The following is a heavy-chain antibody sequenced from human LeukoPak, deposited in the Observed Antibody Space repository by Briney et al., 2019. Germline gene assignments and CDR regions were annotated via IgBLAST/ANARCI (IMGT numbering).Heavy chain of an antibody. CDR1: GYTLTGYY. V-gene: IGHV1-2*02. Sequence: ASVKVSCKASGYTLTGYYMHWVRQAPGQGLEWMGWINPNSGGTNYAQKFQGRVTMTRDTSISTAYMELSRLRSDDTAVYYCARERIAARWWFDPWGQGTLVTVSS. CDR3: ARERIAARWWFDP. CDR2: INPNSGGT. D-gene: IGHD6-6*01. J-gene: IGHJ5*02.